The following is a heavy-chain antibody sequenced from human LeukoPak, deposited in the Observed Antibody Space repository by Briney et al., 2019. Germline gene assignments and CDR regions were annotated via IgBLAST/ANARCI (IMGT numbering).Heavy chain of an antibody. CDR3: ARARITMVRGVKYNWFDP. CDR1: GYTFTGYY. CDR2: INPNSGGT. Sequence: ASVKVSCKASGYTFTGYYMHWVRQAPGQGLEWMGWINPNSGGTNYAQKFQGRVTMTRDTSISTAYTELSRLRSDDTAVYYCARARITMVRGVKYNWFDPWGQGTLVTVSS. D-gene: IGHD3-10*01. V-gene: IGHV1-2*02. J-gene: IGHJ5*02.